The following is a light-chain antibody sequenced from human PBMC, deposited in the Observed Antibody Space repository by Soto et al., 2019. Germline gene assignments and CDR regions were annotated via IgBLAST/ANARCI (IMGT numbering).Light chain of an antibody. CDR2: SNN. J-gene: IGLJ2*01. CDR3: ASWDDSLRAVI. V-gene: IGLV1-47*02. CDR1: GPKMGGINY. Sequence: QSVLTQPPSASGTPGRRFTSPGLEGGPKMGGINYAYWYRQFPGTAPKLVIHSNNLRPSGVPERISGSKSGSSASLAISGLRSEDEAEYYCASWDDSLRAVIFGGGTKVTVL.